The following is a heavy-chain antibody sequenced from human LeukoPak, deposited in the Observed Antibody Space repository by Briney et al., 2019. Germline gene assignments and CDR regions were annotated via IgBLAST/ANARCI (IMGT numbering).Heavy chain of an antibody. Sequence: GGSLTLSCAASGFTFSSYAMSWVRQAPGKGLEWVSSVTGSGAGTFYAVSVKGRFTISRDNSKTTVYLQLTSLRVEDTAVYYCAKDRPNYYHTSGHYYRRDGDYWGQGALVTVSS. CDR1: GFTFSSYA. CDR3: AKDRPNYYHTSGHYYRRDGDY. CDR2: VTGSGAGT. J-gene: IGHJ4*02. D-gene: IGHD3-22*01. V-gene: IGHV3-23*01.